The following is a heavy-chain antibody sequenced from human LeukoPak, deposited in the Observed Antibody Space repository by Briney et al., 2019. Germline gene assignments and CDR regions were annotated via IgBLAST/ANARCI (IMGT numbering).Heavy chain of an antibody. CDR3: ARGQFLYSTGWPSTIRFDD. D-gene: IGHD6-19*01. J-gene: IGHJ4*02. CDR2: ISYSGST. V-gene: IGHV4-39*07. CDR1: GGSISSSSYY. Sequence: SETLSLTCTVSGGSISSSSYYWDWMRQPPGKGLEWIGSISYSGSTYYNPSLKSRVTISVDTSKNHFSLKLSSVTAADTAVYYCARGQFLYSTGWPSTIRFDDWGQGALVTVSS.